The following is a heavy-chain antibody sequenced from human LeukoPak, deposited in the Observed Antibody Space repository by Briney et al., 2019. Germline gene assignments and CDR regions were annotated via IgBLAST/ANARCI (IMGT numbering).Heavy chain of an antibody. D-gene: IGHD2-2*01. CDR3: ARLKYCSSTSCYPYAIDY. V-gene: IGHV4-59*12. CDR2: GYYRGST. Sequence: SETLSLTCTVSGGSIKTNYWSWIRQPPGKGLEWIGYGYYRGSTNYNPSLKSRVTISVDKSKNQFSLKLSSVTAADTAVYYCARLKYCSSTSCYPYAIDYWGQGTLVTVSS. J-gene: IGHJ4*02. CDR1: GGSIKTNY.